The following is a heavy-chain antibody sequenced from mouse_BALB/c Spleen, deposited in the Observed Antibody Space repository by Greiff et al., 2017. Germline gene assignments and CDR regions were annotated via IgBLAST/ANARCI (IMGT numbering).Heavy chain of an antibody. V-gene: IGHV5-12-2*01. CDR1: GFTFSSYT. D-gene: IGHD2-10*02. CDR2: ISNGGGST. CDR3: ARHEKYGNYDWYFDV. J-gene: IGHJ1*01. Sequence: EVQVVESGGGLVQPGGSLKLSCAASGFTFSSYTMSWVRQTPEKRLEWVAYISNGGGSTYYPDTVKGRFTISRDNAKNTLYLQMSSLKSEDTAMYYCARHEKYGNYDWYFDVWGAGTTVTVSS.